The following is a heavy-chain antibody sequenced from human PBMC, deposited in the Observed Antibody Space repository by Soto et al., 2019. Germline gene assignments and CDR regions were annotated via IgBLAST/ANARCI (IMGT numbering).Heavy chain of an antibody. V-gene: IGHV3-23*01. J-gene: IGHJ6*02. D-gene: IGHD2-2*01. CDR1: LFTFNRYG. CDR3: AKLAVVVPATPHDYMDV. CDR2: IGSRGGST. Sequence: EVQLLESGGGLVQPGGSLRLSCEVSLFTFNRYGMNWVRQAPGKGLEWVASIGSRGGSTDYADSVKGRFTISRDNSKKTLYLQMNSLRGEDTAVYYCAKLAVVVPATPHDYMDVWGQGTAVTVSS.